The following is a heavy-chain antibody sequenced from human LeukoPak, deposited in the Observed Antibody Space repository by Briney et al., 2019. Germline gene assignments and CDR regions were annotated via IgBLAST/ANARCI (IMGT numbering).Heavy chain of an antibody. CDR2: IKANIDGGAA. J-gene: IGHJ4*02. CDR3: TTDFSHFDFSSGYYSY. CDR1: GFGFTNAC. D-gene: IGHD3-3*01. Sequence: GGSLRLSCAASGFGFTNACMVCVRQAPGKGLEWIGRIKANIDGGAADLAPPVKGRFTISRDDLTRTLYLQMNSLKTEDTGVYYCTTDFSHFDFSSGYYSYWGQGSLVIVSS. V-gene: IGHV3-15*01.